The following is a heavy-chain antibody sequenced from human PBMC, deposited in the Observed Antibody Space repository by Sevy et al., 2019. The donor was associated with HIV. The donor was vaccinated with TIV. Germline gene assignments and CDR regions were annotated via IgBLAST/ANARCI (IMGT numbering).Heavy chain of an antibody. CDR3: VRPTSGLSEYEPLDNARFYGMDV. V-gene: IGHV3-21*01. D-gene: IGHD1-20*01. CDR1: GFTFRSYS. CDR2: ITSSSSFI. J-gene: IGHJ6*02. Sequence: GRSLRLSCAASGFTFRSYSMNWVRKAPGRGLEWVSSITSSSSFIFYADSVKGRFTISRDNAKNSLFLQMNSLRAEDTAVYDCVRPTSGLSEYEPLDNARFYGMDVWGQGTTVTVSS.